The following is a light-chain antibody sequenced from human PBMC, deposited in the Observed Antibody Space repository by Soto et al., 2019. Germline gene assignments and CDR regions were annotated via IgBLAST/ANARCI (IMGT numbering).Light chain of an antibody. V-gene: IGKV3-11*01. CDR1: QSVSTY. CDR2: DAS. J-gene: IGKJ4*01. CDR3: QQRTNWPPWLT. Sequence: EIVLTQSPATLSLSPGERATLSCRASQSVSTYLAWYQQKPGQAPRLLIYDASNRATGIPARFSGSGSGTDFPLTISSLEPEDFAVYYCQQRTNWPPWLTFGGGTKVEIK.